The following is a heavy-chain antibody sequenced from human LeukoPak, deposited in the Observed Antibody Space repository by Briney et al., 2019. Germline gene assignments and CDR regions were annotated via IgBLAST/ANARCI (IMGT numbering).Heavy chain of an antibody. CDR3: TRVTLRGSKYNWFDP. V-gene: IGHV1-69*08. CDR1: GGTFNTHI. D-gene: IGHD1-26*01. Sequence: SVKVSCKSFGGTFNTHIFNWVRQAPGQGLEWMGRITPVIGTTKYAQRFQARVTITADRSTSTAYLELSGLTYDDTAVYYCTRVTLRGSKYNWFDPWGQGTHVSVS. CDR2: ITPVIGTT. J-gene: IGHJ5*02.